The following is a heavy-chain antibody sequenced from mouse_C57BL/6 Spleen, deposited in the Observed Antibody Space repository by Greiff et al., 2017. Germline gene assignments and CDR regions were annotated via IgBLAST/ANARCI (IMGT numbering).Heavy chain of an antibody. V-gene: IGHV1-82*01. CDR3: ARSGVYYGSSYRYYFDY. Sequence: QVQLQQSGPELVKPGASVKISCKASGYAFSSSWMNWVKQRPGKGLEWIGRIYPGDGDTNYNGKFKGKATLTADKSSSTAYMQLSSLTSEGSAVYFCARSGVYYGSSYRYYFDYWGQGTTLTVSS. J-gene: IGHJ2*01. D-gene: IGHD1-1*01. CDR1: GYAFSSSW. CDR2: IYPGDGDT.